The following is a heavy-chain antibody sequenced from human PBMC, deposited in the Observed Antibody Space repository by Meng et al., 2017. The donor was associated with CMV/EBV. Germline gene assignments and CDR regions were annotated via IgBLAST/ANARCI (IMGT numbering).Heavy chain of an antibody. CDR1: GLVFSDAW. D-gene: IGHD3-16*01. CDR2: IKSKGSGETR. V-gene: IGHV3-15*01. CDR3: THCQDYYETVGR. J-gene: IGHJ4*02. Sequence: VRLVESGGGLVKPGGSLRLSCTVSGLVFSDAWVTWVRQAPGKGLEWVGRIKSKGSGETRDYSAPVKGRFTISRDDLKNMIYLQMNSLQVEDTAIYFCTHCQDYYETVGRWGQGTLVTVSS.